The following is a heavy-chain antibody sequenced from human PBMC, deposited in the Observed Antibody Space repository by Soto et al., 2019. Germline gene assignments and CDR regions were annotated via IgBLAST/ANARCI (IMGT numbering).Heavy chain of an antibody. V-gene: IGHV3-30*18. J-gene: IGHJ4*02. D-gene: IGHD6-19*01. CDR1: GFTFSSYG. Sequence: GGSLRLSCAASGFTFSSYGMHWVRQAPGKGLEWVAVISYDGSNKYYADSVKGRFTISRDNSKNTLYLQMNSLRAEDTAVYYCAKDRTPGWLFDYWGQGTLVTVSS. CDR3: AKDRTPGWLFDY. CDR2: ISYDGSNK.